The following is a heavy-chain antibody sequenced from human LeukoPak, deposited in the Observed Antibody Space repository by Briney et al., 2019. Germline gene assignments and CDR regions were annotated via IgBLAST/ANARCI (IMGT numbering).Heavy chain of an antibody. D-gene: IGHD3-22*01. CDR1: GFTFSSYA. CDR3: ARNWGSVYYDSSGILDY. J-gene: IGHJ4*02. CDR2: ISYDGSNK. V-gene: IGHV3-30-3*01. Sequence: GGSLRLSCAACGFTFSSYAMQWGRQAPGKGVEWVAVISYDGSNKYYADSVKGRFTTSRDNSKNTLYLQMNSLRAEDTAVYYCARNWGSVYYDSSGILDYWGQGTLVTVSS.